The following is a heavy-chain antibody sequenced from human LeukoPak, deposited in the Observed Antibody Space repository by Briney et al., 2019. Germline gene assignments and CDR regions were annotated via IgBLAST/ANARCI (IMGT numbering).Heavy chain of an antibody. D-gene: IGHD2-8*02. V-gene: IGHV4-34*01. Sequence: PSETLSLTCAVYGGSFSGYYWSWIRQPPGKGLEWIGEINHSGSTNYNPSLKSRVTISVDTSKNQFSLKLNSVTAADTAVYYCARGPSSLVEDVENWFGPWGQGTLVTVSS. CDR1: GGSFSGYY. CDR2: INHSGST. J-gene: IGHJ5*02. CDR3: ARGPSSLVEDVENWFGP.